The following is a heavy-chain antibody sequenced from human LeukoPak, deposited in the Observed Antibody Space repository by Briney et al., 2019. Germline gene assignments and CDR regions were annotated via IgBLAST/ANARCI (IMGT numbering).Heavy chain of an antibody. Sequence: GGSLRLSCAASGFTFSNHWMHWVRQAPGKGLVWVSRIDEGGSNAMYADSVKGRFSISKDNAKNTVNLQMNSLRAEDTGVYYCIRDEALWRLDYWGQGTLATVSS. CDR1: GFTFSNHW. CDR2: IDEGGSNA. V-gene: IGHV3-74*03. CDR3: IRDEALWRLDY. J-gene: IGHJ4*02. D-gene: IGHD2-21*01.